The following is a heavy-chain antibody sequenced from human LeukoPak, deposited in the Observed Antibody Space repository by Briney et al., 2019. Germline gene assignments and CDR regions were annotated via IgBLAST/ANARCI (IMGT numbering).Heavy chain of an antibody. CDR2: TNYNDRP. D-gene: IGHD3-16*01. Sequence: PSEALSLTCSVSGYSIRSGYDWAWIRQSPGKGLEWIGSTNYNDRPYYNPSLKSRVSISVDTSTNQFSLRMTSVTAADTALYFCARDWQSPYFSLGAHWGQGTLVTVSS. CDR3: ARDWQSPYFSLGAH. CDR1: GYSIRSGYD. V-gene: IGHV4-38-2*02. J-gene: IGHJ4*02.